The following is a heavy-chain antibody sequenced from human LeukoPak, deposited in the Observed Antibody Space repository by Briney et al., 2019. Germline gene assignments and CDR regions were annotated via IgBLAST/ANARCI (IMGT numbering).Heavy chain of an antibody. CDR3: AKRAMVRGVIINRRNYFDY. CDR1: GFTFSSYG. V-gene: IGHV3-30*18. J-gene: IGHJ4*02. CDR2: ISYDGSNK. Sequence: GALRLSCAASGFTFSSYGMHWVRQAPGKGLEWVVVISYDGSNKYYADSVKGRFTISRDNSKNTLYLQMNSLRAEDTAVYYCAKRAMVRGVIINRRNYFDYWGQGTLVTVSS. D-gene: IGHD3-10*01.